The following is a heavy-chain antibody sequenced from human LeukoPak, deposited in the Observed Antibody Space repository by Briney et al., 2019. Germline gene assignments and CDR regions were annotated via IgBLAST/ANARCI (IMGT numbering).Heavy chain of an antibody. CDR3: ARDWAQHCSSTSCYGPFDY. CDR1: GGSFSGYY. V-gene: IGHV4-4*07. CDR2: IYTSGST. Sequence: PSETLSLTCAVYGGSFSGYYWSWIRQPAGKGLEWIGRIYTSGSTNNNPSLKSRVTMSVDTSKNQISLKLSSVTAADTAVYYCARDWAQHCSSTSCYGPFDYWGQGTLVTVSS. D-gene: IGHD2-2*01. J-gene: IGHJ4*02.